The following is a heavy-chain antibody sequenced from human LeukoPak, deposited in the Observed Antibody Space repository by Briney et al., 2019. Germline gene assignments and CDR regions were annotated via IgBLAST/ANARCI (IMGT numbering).Heavy chain of an antibody. CDR2: IIPILGIA. CDR3: ARESGYDFWSGYELYYFDY. CDR1: GGTFSSYA. J-gene: IGHJ4*02. Sequence: GASVKVSCKASGGTFSSYAISWVRQAPGQGLEWMGRIIPILGIANYAQKFQGRVTITADKSTSTAYMELSSLRSEDTAVYYCARESGYDFWSGYELYYFDYWGQGTLVTVSS. D-gene: IGHD3-3*01. V-gene: IGHV1-69*04.